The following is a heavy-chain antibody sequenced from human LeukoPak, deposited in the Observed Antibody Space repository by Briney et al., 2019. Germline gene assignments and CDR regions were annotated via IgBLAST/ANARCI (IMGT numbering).Heavy chain of an antibody. CDR1: GYSFTSYW. CDR3: ARLAVTTYYYYGMDV. Sequence: GESLKISCKGSGYSFTSYWIGWVRQMPGKGLEWIGIIYPGDSDTRYSPSFQGQVTISADKSISTAYLQWSSLKASDTAMYYCARLAVTTYYYYGMDVWGQGTTVTVSS. J-gene: IGHJ6*02. V-gene: IGHV5-51*01. D-gene: IGHD4-17*01. CDR2: IYPGDSDT.